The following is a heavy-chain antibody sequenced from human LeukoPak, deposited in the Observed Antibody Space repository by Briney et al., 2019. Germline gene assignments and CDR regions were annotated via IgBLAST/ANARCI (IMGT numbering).Heavy chain of an antibody. V-gene: IGHV3-30*02. CDR2: IRNDGVVI. Sequence: PGGSLRLSCAASGFTFTSFGMHWVRQAPGKGLEWVAFIRNDGVVIYYTDSVKGRFTISRDNSKNTLYLQMNSLRAEDTAVYYCARGPGYYYDPSGYWGQGTLVTVSS. CDR1: GFTFTSFG. J-gene: IGHJ4*02. D-gene: IGHD3-22*01. CDR3: ARGPGYYYDPSGY.